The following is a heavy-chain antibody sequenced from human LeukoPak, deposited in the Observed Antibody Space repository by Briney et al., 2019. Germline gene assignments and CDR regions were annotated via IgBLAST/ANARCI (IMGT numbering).Heavy chain of an antibody. D-gene: IGHD4-17*01. J-gene: IGHJ4*02. CDR3: ARGGTTVTDYYFDY. CDR1: GDSIRSGDYY. Sequence: SETLSLTCTVAGDSIRSGDYYWTWIRQHPGKGLEWIGYIYCSGSAYYNPSLKSRLTMSVDTSKNQFSLRLNSVTDADTAVYYCARGGTTVTDYYFDYWGQGTLVTVSS. CDR2: IYCSGSA. V-gene: IGHV4-31*03.